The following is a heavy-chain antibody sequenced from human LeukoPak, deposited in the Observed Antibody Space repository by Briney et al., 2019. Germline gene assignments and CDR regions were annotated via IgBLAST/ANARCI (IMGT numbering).Heavy chain of an antibody. CDR2: IYHSGST. V-gene: IGHV4-4*02. CDR3: ARGIYCSSTRCWFDY. D-gene: IGHD2-2*01. CDR1: GGSISSSYW. Sequence: PSETLSITCAVSGGSISSSYWWRWIRQPPGTGLARIGEIYHSGSTNYNPSLKSRVTISVDKSKNQFSLKLSSVTAANTAVYYCARGIYCSSTRCWFDYWGQGTLVSVSS. J-gene: IGHJ4*02.